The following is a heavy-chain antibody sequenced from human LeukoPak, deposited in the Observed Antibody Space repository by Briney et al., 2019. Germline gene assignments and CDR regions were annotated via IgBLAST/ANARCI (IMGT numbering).Heavy chain of an antibody. J-gene: IGHJ6*03. Sequence: PGGSLRLSCTASGFAFGDYAMSWFRQAPGKGLEWVGFIRSKAYGGTTEYAASVKGRFTIPRDDSKSIAYLQMNSLKTEDTAVYYCTGPGSPYYYYYYMDVWGKGTTVTVSS. CDR2: IRSKAYGGTT. CDR1: GFAFGDYA. CDR3: TGPGSPYYYYYYMDV. V-gene: IGHV3-49*03. D-gene: IGHD1-14*01.